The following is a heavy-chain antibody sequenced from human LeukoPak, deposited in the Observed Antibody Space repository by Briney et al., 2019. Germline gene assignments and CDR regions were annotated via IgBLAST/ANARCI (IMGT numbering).Heavy chain of an antibody. CDR2: MNHSGSS. J-gene: IGHJ4*02. CDR3: ARGAVAGQGGGYFNY. V-gene: IGHV4-34*01. D-gene: IGHD6-19*01. CDR1: GGSFSGDD. Sequence: SETLSLTCAVYGGSFSGDDWNWIRQPPGKGLEWVGEMNHSGSSKYNQSLKSRGSISGEKSTNQFSLQLSSVTAAATAVYYCARGAVAGQGGGYFNYWGQGTLVSVSS.